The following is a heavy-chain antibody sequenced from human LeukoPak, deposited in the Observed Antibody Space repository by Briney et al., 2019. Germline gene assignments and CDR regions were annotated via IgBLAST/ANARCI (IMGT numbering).Heavy chain of an antibody. Sequence: NPSETLSLTCTVSGGSISSYYWSWIRQPAGKGLEWIGRIYTSGSTNYNPSLKSRVTMSVDTSKNQFSLKLSPVTAADTAVYYCARGDSSGYYYYYMDVWGKGTTVTVSS. CDR2: IYTSGST. CDR3: ARGDSSGYYYYYMDV. D-gene: IGHD3-22*01. CDR1: GGSISSYY. J-gene: IGHJ6*03. V-gene: IGHV4-4*07.